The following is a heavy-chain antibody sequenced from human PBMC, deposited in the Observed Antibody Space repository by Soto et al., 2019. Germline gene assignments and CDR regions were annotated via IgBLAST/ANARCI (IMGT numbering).Heavy chain of an antibody. J-gene: IGHJ4*01. CDR1: GFIFSDFG. D-gene: IGHD1-1*01. Sequence: QVHLVDSGGGVVQPGGSLRLSCAASGFIFSDFGMHWVRHATGKGLEWVAVISSDGSYKSYADSVKGRFTISRDNSRKTLYLQMDSLRPDDTPLYYCRDALATGGTCFQYWGQGTLVTVSS. CDR3: RDALATGGTCFQY. V-gene: IGHV3-30*03. CDR2: ISSDGSYK.